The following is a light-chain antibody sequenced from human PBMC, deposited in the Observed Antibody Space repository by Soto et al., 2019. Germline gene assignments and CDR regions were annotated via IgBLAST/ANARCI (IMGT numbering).Light chain of an antibody. J-gene: IGKJ1*01. CDR2: AAS. Sequence: DIQMTQSPSSLSASVGDRVTITCRASQSISSYLNWYQQKPGKAPKLLIYAASSLQSGVPSRFSGSGSGTDFTLTISSLXXEXFAXXYCQQSYSTPRTFGQGTKVEIK. CDR3: QQSYSTPRT. CDR1: QSISSY. V-gene: IGKV1-39*01.